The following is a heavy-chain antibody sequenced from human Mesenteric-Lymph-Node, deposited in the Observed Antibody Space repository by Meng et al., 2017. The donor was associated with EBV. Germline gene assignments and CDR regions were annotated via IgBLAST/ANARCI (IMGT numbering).Heavy chain of an antibody. CDR1: CYTFTNYG. CDR2: INAYNGDT. CDR3: ARVEVGITSGDY. D-gene: IGHD2-21*01. J-gene: IGHJ4*02. Sequence: QVQLVQSGGEVKKPGASVKVSCKASCYTFTNYGITWVRQAPGQGLEWMGWINAYNGDTNYAQTLQGRVTMTTDTSTSTAYMELRSLRSDDTAVYYCARVEVGITSGDYWGQGTLVTASS. V-gene: IGHV1-18*01.